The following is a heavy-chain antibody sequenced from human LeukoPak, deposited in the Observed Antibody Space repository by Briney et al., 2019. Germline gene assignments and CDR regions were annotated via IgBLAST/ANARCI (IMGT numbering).Heavy chain of an antibody. CDR2: ISKSSTFS. Sequence: AGGSLRLSCAASGFNFSSYTMNWVRQAPGKGLEWVSFISKSSTFSSYAGSVKGRFTISRDNAKTSLYLQMNSLRPEDTAVYYCARVDSSGLGLDGGWFDPWGHGTLVTVSS. V-gene: IGHV3-21*01. J-gene: IGHJ5*02. CDR3: ARVDSSGLGLDGGWFDP. D-gene: IGHD6-19*01. CDR1: GFNFSSYT.